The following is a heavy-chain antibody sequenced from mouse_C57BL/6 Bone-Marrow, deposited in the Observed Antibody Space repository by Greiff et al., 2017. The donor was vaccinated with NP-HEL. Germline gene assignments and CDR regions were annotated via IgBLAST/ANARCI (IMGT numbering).Heavy chain of an antibody. CDR2: IHPNSGST. J-gene: IGHJ4*01. Sequence: QVQLQQPGAELVKPGASVKLSCKASGYTFTSYWMHWVKQRPGQGLEWIGMIHPNSGSTNYNEKFKSKATLTVDKSSGTAYMQLSSLTSEDSAVYYCARWGWLLSLYAMDYWGQGTSVTVSS. CDR3: ARWGWLLSLYAMDY. V-gene: IGHV1-64*01. CDR1: GYTFTSYW. D-gene: IGHD2-3*01.